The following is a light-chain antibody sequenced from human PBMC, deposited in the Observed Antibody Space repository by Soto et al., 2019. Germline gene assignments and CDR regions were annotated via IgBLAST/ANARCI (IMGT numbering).Light chain of an antibody. CDR3: QHYNSYSEA. Sequence: EIEITHSPYTLSVSVGDIFTITFRASQTISSWLAWYQQKPGKAPKLLIYKASTLKSGVPSRFSGSGSGTEFTLTISSLQPDDFATYYCQHYNSYSEAFGQGTKVDI. CDR2: KAS. J-gene: IGKJ1*01. V-gene: IGKV1-5*03. CDR1: QTISSW.